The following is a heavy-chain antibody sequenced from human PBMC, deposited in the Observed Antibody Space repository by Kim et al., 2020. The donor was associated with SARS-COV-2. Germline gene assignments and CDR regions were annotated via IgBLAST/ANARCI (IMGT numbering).Heavy chain of an antibody. J-gene: IGHJ6*02. CDR3: ARDRGSSSSSYYYYGMDV. V-gene: IGHV1-2*04. Sequence: ASVKVSCKASGYTFTGYYMHWVRQAPGQGLEWMGWINPNSGGTNYAQKFQGWVTMTRDTSISTAYMELSRLRSDDTAVYYCARDRGSSSSSYYYYGMDVWGQGPTGTVSS. D-gene: IGHD6-13*01. CDR2: INPNSGGT. CDR1: GYTFTGYY.